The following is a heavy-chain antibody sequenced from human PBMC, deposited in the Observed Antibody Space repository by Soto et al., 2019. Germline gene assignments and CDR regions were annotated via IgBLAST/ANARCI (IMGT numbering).Heavy chain of an antibody. J-gene: IGHJ4*02. CDR1: GFTFSSYA. D-gene: IGHD3-3*01. CDR3: EKGPSYDFWSRTGVFDY. V-gene: IGHV3-23*01. Sequence: PGGSLRLSCAASGFTFSSYAMSWVRQAPGKGLEWVSAISGSGGSTYYADSVKGRFTISRDNSKNTLYLQMNSLRAEDTAVYYCEKGPSYDFWSRTGVFDYWGQGTLVTVSS. CDR2: ISGSGGST.